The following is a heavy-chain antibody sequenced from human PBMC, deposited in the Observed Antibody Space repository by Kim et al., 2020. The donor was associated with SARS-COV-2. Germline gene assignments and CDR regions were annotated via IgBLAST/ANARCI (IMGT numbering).Heavy chain of an antibody. CDR2: ITSNGGST. J-gene: IGHJ2*01. D-gene: IGHD5-12*01. CDR1: GLTFSNHI. CDR3: VRGNDIMATRDRYFDL. V-gene: IGHV3-64D*06. Sequence: GGSLRLSCSASGLTFSNHIMHWVRQAPGMGLEDVSGITSNGGSTYYVDSVKGRFIISRDTSRNTLFLQMRSLRVEDTAIYYCVRGNDIMATRDRYFDLWGRGTLVSVSS.